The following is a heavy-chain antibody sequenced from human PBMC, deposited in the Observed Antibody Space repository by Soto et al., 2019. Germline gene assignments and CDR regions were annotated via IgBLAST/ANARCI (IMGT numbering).Heavy chain of an antibody. CDR1: GYTFTSYE. Sequence: QVQLVQSGAEVKKPGASVKVSCKASGYTFTSYEINWVRQATGQGLEWMGWMNPNSGNTGYEQNFQGRVTMTRNTSTSTAYMELSSLRSEDTAVYYCARVLDVAYSSGWYQYFQHWGQGTLVTVSS. CDR3: ARVLDVAYSSGWYQYFQH. V-gene: IGHV1-8*01. J-gene: IGHJ1*01. CDR2: MNPNSGNT. D-gene: IGHD6-19*01.